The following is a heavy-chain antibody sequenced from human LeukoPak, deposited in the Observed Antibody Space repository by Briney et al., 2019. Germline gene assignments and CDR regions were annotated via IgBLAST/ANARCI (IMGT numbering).Heavy chain of an antibody. CDR2: ISGSGGST. V-gene: IGHV3-23*01. Sequence: GGSLRLSCAASGFTFSSYAMSWVRQAPGKGLEWVSAISGSGGSTYYADSVKGRFTISRDNSKNTLYLQMNSLRAEDTAVYYCAKFGDYYDSSGYSRWSYFDYWGRGTLVTVSS. J-gene: IGHJ4*02. D-gene: IGHD3-22*01. CDR3: AKFGDYYDSSGYSRWSYFDY. CDR1: GFTFSSYA.